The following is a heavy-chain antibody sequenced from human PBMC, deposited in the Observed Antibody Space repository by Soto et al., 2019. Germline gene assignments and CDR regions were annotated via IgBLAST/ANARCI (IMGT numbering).Heavy chain of an antibody. Sequence: QVQLQESGPGLVKPSGTLYLTCAVSGGSLSSSNWWSWVRQPPGKGLEWIGEIYHSGSTNYNPSLKSRVTISVDKSKNQFSLKLSSVTAADTAVYYCARDQGDSLVTIVRGVIAMCGMDVWGQGTTVTVSS. V-gene: IGHV4-4*02. CDR2: IYHSGST. CDR1: GGSLSSSNW. CDR3: ARDQGDSLVTIVRGVIAMCGMDV. J-gene: IGHJ6*02. D-gene: IGHD3-10*01.